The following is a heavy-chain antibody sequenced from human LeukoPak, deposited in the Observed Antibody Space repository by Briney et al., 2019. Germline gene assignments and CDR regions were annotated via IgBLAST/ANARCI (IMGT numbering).Heavy chain of an antibody. D-gene: IGHD6-13*01. CDR2: ISAYNGNT. CDR3: ARDYRSSWLYWYFDL. J-gene: IGHJ2*01. Sequence: ASVKVSCKASGYTFTSYGISWVRQAPGQGLEWMGWISAYNGNTNYAQKLQGRVTMTTDTSTSTAYMELRSLRSDDTAVYYCARDYRSSWLYWYFDLWGRGTLVTVSS. CDR1: GYTFTSYG. V-gene: IGHV1-18*01.